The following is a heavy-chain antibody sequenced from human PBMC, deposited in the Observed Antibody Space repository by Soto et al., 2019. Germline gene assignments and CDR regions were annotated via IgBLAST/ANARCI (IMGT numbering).Heavy chain of an antibody. J-gene: IGHJ4*02. V-gene: IGHV1-3*04. Sequence: QVQLVQSGAEVKKPGASVRISCKSSGYTFSAYPIHWVRQAPGQGLEWMGRIHTGSGNTQYSQKTQGRVTITRDESATTAFMELSSLSSEDTAVYYCARPLYCGDSPYDFWGQGTLVTVSS. D-gene: IGHD2-21*01. CDR2: IHTGSGNT. CDR3: ARPLYCGDSPYDF. CDR1: GYTFSAYP.